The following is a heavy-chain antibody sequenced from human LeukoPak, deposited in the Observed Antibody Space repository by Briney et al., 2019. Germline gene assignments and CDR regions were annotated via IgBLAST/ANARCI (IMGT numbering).Heavy chain of an antibody. J-gene: IGHJ6*02. D-gene: IGHD3-3*01. CDR3: AKENDVFSSYYIVYYYYGMDV. Sequence: PGGSLRLSCVASGFTFNKYGVHWVRQAPGKGLEWVAVISSDGSNKDYADSVKGRFTISRDYSKNTVYLQMNSLRVEDTAVYYCAKENDVFSSYYIVYYYYGMDVWGQGTTVTVSS. CDR1: GFTFNKYG. CDR2: ISSDGSNK. V-gene: IGHV3-30*18.